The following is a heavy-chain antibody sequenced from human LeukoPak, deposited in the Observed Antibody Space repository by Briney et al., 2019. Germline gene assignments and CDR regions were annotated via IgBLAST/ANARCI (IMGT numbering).Heavy chain of an antibody. CDR1: GYTFTKYG. Sequence: ASVKVSCKASGYTFTKYGISWVRQAPGQGLEWTGWISAYNGNTNYAQKLQGRVTMTTDTSTSTAYMELRSLRSDDTAVYYCARGGGYCSGGSCYEFDYWGQGTLVTASS. CDR2: ISAYNGNT. D-gene: IGHD2-15*01. J-gene: IGHJ4*02. CDR3: ARGGGYCSGGSCYEFDY. V-gene: IGHV1-18*01.